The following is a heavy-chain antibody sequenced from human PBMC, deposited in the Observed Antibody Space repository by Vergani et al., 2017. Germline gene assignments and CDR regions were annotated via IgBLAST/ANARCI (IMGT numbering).Heavy chain of an antibody. CDR2: IYSGGST. J-gene: IGHJ4*02. Sequence: EVQLVESGGGLVQPGGSLRLSCAASGFTVSSNYMSWVRQAPGKGLEWVSVIYSGGSTYYADSVKGRFTISRDNSKNTLYLQMNSLRAEDTAVYYCAKDLVDYGGDSPSQYWGQGTLVTVSS. D-gene: IGHD4-23*01. CDR3: AKDLVDYGGDSPSQY. CDR1: GFTVSSNY. V-gene: IGHV3-66*02.